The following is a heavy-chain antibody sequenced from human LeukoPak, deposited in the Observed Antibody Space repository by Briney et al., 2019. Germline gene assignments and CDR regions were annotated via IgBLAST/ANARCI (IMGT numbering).Heavy chain of an antibody. CDR1: SGSISSSSYY. CDR2: MYYYSGNT. Sequence: SETLSLTCTVSSGSISSSSYYWGWIRQPPGKGLEWIGNMYYYSGNTYYNPSLKSRVTLSVDTSKNQFSLKLSSVTAADTAVYYCVGQRGSYVFDHWGQGTLVTVSS. CDR3: VGQRGSYVFDH. J-gene: IGHJ4*02. D-gene: IGHD1-26*01. V-gene: IGHV4-39*01.